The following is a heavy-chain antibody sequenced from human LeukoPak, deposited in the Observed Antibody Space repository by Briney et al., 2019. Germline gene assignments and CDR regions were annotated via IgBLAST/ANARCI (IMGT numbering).Heavy chain of an antibody. CDR1: GFTFSNYW. CDR3: ARVLRYCSGGNCYSGGLGYMDV. V-gene: IGHV3-7*03. Sequence: GGSLRLSCAASGFTFSNYWMSWVRQAPGKGLEWVANIKQDGSEKYYVDSVKGRFTISRDNAKNSLYLQMNSLRAEDTAVYYCARVLRYCSGGNCYSGGLGYMDVWGKGTTVTISS. D-gene: IGHD2-15*01. CDR2: IKQDGSEK. J-gene: IGHJ6*03.